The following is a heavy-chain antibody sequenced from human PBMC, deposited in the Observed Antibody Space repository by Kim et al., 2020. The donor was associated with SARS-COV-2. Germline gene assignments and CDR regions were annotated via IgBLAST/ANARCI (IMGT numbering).Heavy chain of an antibody. J-gene: IGHJ4*02. D-gene: IGHD3-22*01. Sequence: GVSLRLSCAASGFTFRSYIMNWVRQAPGKGLEWVSSISSSSSYIYYADSVKGRFTISRDNAKNSLYLQMNSLRAEDTAVYYCARGDSSGYYYDWGQGTLVTVSS. CDR3: ARGDSSGYYYD. V-gene: IGHV3-21*01. CDR2: ISSSSSYI. CDR1: GFTFRSYI.